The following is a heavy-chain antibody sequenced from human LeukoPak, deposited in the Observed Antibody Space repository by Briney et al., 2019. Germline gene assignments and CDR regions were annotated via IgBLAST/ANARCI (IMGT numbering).Heavy chain of an antibody. CDR3: ARDLKRGYSYGEDV. CDR1: GGSFSGYY. J-gene: IGHJ6*04. V-gene: IGHV4-59*12. D-gene: IGHD5-18*01. Sequence: SETLSLTCAVYGGSFSGYYWSWIRQPPGKGLEWIGYIYYSGSTNYNPSLKSRVTISVDTSKNQFSLKLSSVTAADTAVYYCARDLKRGYSYGEDVWGKGTTVTVSS. CDR2: IYYSGST.